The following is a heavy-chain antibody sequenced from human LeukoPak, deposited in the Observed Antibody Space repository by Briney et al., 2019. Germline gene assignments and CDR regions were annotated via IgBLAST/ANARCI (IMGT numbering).Heavy chain of an antibody. D-gene: IGHD3-9*01. J-gene: IGHJ4*02. Sequence: GASVKVSCTASGGTFSSYAISWVRQAPGQGLEWMGGIIPIFGTANYAQKLQGRVTMTTDTSTSTAYMELRSLRSDDTAVYYCARDPQYDILTGYYTDYWGQGTLVTVSS. CDR2: IIPIFGTA. V-gene: IGHV1-69*05. CDR3: ARDPQYDILTGYYTDY. CDR1: GGTFSSYA.